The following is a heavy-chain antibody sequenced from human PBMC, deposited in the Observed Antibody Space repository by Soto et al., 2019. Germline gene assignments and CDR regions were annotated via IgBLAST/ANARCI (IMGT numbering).Heavy chain of an antibody. CDR2: IDPSDSYT. CDR1: GYTFTTHW. J-gene: IGHJ6*02. CDR3: ARRGYSYGYHYYYGMDV. V-gene: IGHV5-10-1*01. D-gene: IGHD5-18*01. Sequence: GESLKISCKGSGYTFTTHWITWVRQMPGKGLEWMGRIDPSDSYTNYSPSFQGHVTISADKSISTAYLQWSSLKASDTAMYYCARRGYSYGYHYYYGMDVWGQGTTVTVSS.